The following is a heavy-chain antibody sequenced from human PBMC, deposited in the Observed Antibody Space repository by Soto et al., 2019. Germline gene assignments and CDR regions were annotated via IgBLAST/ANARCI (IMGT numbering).Heavy chain of an antibody. CDR2: ISAYNGNT. Sequence: QVQLVQSGAEVKKPGASVKVSCKASGYTFTSYGISWVRQAPGQGLEWMGWISAYNGNTNYAQKLQGRVTMTTDTSTSTADMELRSLRSDDTAVYYCARDIRRYSSSKNDAFDIWGQGTMVTVSS. J-gene: IGHJ3*02. D-gene: IGHD6-6*01. CDR1: GYTFTSYG. CDR3: ARDIRRYSSSKNDAFDI. V-gene: IGHV1-18*01.